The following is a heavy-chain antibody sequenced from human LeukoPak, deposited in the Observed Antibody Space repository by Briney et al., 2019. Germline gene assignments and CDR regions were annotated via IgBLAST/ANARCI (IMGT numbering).Heavy chain of an antibody. D-gene: IGHD3-10*01. J-gene: IGHJ4*02. CDR1: GFTFSSYS. CDR2: ISSSSSTI. Sequence: PGGSLRLSCAASGFTFSSYSMNWVRQAPGKGLEWVSYISSSSSTIYYADSVKGRFTISRDNAKNSLYLQMNSLRAEDTAVYYCARDGSGSYDYWDQGTLVTVSS. V-gene: IGHV3-48*01. CDR3: ARDGSGSYDY.